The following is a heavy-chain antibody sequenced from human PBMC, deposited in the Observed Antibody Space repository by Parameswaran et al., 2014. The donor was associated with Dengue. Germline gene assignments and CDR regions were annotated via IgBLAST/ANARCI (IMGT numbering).Heavy chain of an antibody. V-gene: IGHV3-23*01. CDR3: AKCSYYDFWSPYYFDY. Sequence: VRQAPGKGLEWVSAISGSGGSTYYADSVKGRFTISRDNSKNTLYLQMNSLRAEDTAVYYCAKCSYYDFWSPYYFDYWGQGTLVTVSS. CDR2: ISGSGGST. J-gene: IGHJ4*02. D-gene: IGHD3-3*01.